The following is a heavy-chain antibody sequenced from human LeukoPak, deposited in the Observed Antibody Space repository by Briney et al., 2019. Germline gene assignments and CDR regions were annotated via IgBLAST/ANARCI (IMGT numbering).Heavy chain of an antibody. CDR1: GGSISSGGYY. D-gene: IGHD3-22*01. CDR3: AGSRIGYSDSSGFFDS. V-gene: IGHV4-31*03. Sequence: SQTLSLTCTVSGGSISSGGYYWSWIRQHPGKGLEWIVYIHYSGSTYYSPSLRSRVTISVDTAKNQFSLKLSSVTAADTAVYYCAGSRIGYSDSSGFFDSWGQGTLVTVSS. J-gene: IGHJ4*02. CDR2: IHYSGST.